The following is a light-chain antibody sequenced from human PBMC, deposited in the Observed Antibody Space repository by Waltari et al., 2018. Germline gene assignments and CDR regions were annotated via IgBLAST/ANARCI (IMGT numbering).Light chain of an antibody. CDR2: GAS. J-gene: IGKJ3*01. V-gene: IGKV4-1*01. CDR1: QNVVNSANNKIS. CDR3: QQYYRVPFT. Sequence: DIVMTQSPDSLTVSLGERATINCKSSQNVVNSANNKISLAWYQQKPGKSPQLLIYGASIRESGVPDRFSGSGSATDFTLTISSLQAEDVAVYYCQQYYRVPFTFGPGTRVEIK.